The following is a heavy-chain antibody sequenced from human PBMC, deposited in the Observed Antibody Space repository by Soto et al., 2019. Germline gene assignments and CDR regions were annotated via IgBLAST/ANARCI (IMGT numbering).Heavy chain of an antibody. J-gene: IGHJ6*03. CDR3: ARATFGSRVGNNYYYYYYMDV. D-gene: IGHD3-3*01. CDR2: TYYRSKWYN. V-gene: IGHV6-1*01. Sequence: KQSQTLSLTCAISGDSVSNNSVTWTWIRQSPSRGLEWLGRTYYRSKWYNDYAVSVKSRITINPATSKTQFSLQLNSVTPEDTAVYYCARATFGSRVGNNYYYYYYMDVWGKGTTVTVSS. CDR1: GDSVSNNSVT.